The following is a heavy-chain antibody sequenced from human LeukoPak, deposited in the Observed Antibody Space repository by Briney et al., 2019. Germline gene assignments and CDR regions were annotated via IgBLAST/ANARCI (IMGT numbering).Heavy chain of an antibody. CDR1: GYTFTSYY. Sequence: ASVKVSCKASGYTFTSYYMHWVRQAPGQGLEWMGIINPSGSSTSYAQKFQGRVTMTRDTSTSTVYMELSSLRSEDTAVYYCARDLYCSGGSCYHDAFDIWGQGTMVTVSS. CDR2: INPSGSST. D-gene: IGHD2-15*01. CDR3: ARDLYCSGGSCYHDAFDI. J-gene: IGHJ3*02. V-gene: IGHV1-46*01.